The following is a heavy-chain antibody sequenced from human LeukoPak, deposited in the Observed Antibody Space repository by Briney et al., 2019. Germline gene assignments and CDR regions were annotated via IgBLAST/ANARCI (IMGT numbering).Heavy chain of an antibody. CDR2: IRSKAYGGTT. CDR3: TRHIAVAGTGWFDP. D-gene: IGHD6-13*01. J-gene: IGHJ5*02. CDR1: GFTFGDYA. Sequence: GSLRLSCTASGFTFGDYAMSWVRQAPGKGLEWVGFIRSKAYGGTTEYAASVKGRFTISRDDSKSIAYLQMNSLKTEDTAVYYCTRHIAVAGTGWFDPWGQGTLVTVSS. V-gene: IGHV3-49*04.